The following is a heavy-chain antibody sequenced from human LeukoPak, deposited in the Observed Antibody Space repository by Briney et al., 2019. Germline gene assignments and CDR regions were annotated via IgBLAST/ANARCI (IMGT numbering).Heavy chain of an antibody. D-gene: IGHD6-13*01. CDR3: ARGRAAAGRGCFAY. CDR1: GGSISSGGYS. J-gene: IGHJ4*02. V-gene: IGHV4-30-2*01. Sequence: SQTLSLTCAVSGGSISSGGYSWSWIRQPPGKGLVWIGYIYHSGSTYYNPSLKSRVTISVDRSKNQFSLKLSSVTAADTAVYYCARGRAAAGRGCFAYWGQGTLVTVSS. CDR2: IYHSGST.